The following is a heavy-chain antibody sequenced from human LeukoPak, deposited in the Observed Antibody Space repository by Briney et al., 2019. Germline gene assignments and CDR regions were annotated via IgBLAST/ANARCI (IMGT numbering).Heavy chain of an antibody. Sequence: SETLSLTCSVSGDSMSSRSYFWAWIRQPPGGGVEYIAIIYHSGTTYYNPSLKRRVTISLDTSKNQFSLRMNSVAATDTAVYYCARRPSGLPAAMGWFDPWGQRTLVAVSS. CDR2: IYHSGTT. J-gene: IGHJ5*02. CDR1: GDSMSSRSYF. CDR3: ARRPSGLPAAMGWFDP. D-gene: IGHD2-2*01. V-gene: IGHV4-39*01.